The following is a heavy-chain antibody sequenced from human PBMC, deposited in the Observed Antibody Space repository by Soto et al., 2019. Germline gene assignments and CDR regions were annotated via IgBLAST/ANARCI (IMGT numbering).Heavy chain of an antibody. CDR3: ARALRYPLYYDMLTGPSYGMDV. V-gene: IGHV3-30*14. Sequence: QVQLVESGGGVVQPGRPLRLSCAASGFTINDYSMHWVRQAPGKGLEWVAVISYDGSNKYYPNSVKGRFTISRDSSTNTLLLHTNGLRVEDTAAYHCARALRYPLYYDMLTGPSYGMDVGGQGTPVTVSS. J-gene: IGHJ6*02. D-gene: IGHD3-9*01. CDR1: GFTINDYS. CDR2: ISYDGSNK.